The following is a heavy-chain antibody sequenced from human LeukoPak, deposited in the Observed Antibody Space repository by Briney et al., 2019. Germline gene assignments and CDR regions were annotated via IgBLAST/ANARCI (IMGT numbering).Heavy chain of an antibody. CDR3: AKSRYSGSYFLLDTQQYYLDY. Sequence: PGGSLRLSCAASGFTFDDYAMHWVRQAPGKGLEWVSGISWNSGSIGYADSVKGRFTISRDNAKNSLYLQMNSLRAEDTALYYCAKSRYSGSYFLLDTQQYYLDYWGQGTLVTVSS. CDR2: ISWNSGSI. V-gene: IGHV3-9*01. CDR1: GFTFDDYA. J-gene: IGHJ4*02. D-gene: IGHD1-26*01.